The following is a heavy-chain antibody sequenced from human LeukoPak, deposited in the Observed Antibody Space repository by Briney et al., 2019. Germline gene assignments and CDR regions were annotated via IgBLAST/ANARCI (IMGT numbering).Heavy chain of an antibody. V-gene: IGHV1-2*02. CDR1: GYTFTSYG. D-gene: IGHD2-8*01. Sequence: ASVKVSCKASGYTFTSYGISWVRQAPGQGLEWMGWINPNSGGTNYAQKFQGRVTMTRDTSISTAYMEMSRLTFDDTAVYYCARSARHCNNGVCFTDYYIDLWGKGTTVIASS. CDR3: ARSARHCNNGVCFTDYYIDL. J-gene: IGHJ6*03. CDR2: INPNSGGT.